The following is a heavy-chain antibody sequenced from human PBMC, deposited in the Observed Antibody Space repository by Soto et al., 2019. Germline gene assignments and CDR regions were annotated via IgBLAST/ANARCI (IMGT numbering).Heavy chain of an antibody. CDR2: IYYSGST. V-gene: IGHV4-30-4*01. CDR3: ASGDILTVYGCMDG. D-gene: IGHD3-9*01. Sequence: SDPLSLTCTFSGDSIISGNHFWSWIRQPPGKGLKWIGYIYYSGSTYYSPSLKSRVTISVDTSKNQFSLKLNSVTAADTAVYYWASGDILTVYGCMDGWGQGTTVTVPS. CDR1: GDSIISGNHF. J-gene: IGHJ6*02.